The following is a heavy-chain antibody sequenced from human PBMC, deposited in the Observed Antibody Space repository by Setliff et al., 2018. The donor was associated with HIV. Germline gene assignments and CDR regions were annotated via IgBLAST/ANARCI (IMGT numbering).Heavy chain of an antibody. CDR3: ARGREVIRDTYYSYFYMDV. Sequence: GSLRLSCSASGFTFGDFGMSWVRQSPGKGLEWIGELNHSGNINQNPSLRSGFTLSVDTSKNQFSLTLNSVTAADTAVYYCARGREVIRDTYYSYFYMDVWSRGTPVTVSS. D-gene: IGHD3-22*01. V-gene: IGHV4-34*01. CDR1: GFTFGDFG. CDR2: LNHSGNI. J-gene: IGHJ6*04.